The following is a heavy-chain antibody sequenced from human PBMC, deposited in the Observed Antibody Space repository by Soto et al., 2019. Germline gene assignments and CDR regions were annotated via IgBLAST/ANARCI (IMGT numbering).Heavy chain of an antibody. V-gene: IGHV4-59*01. CDR3: ARRQTSTYLFDN. CDR1: RDSISNYS. Sequence: LFLTCTVSRDSISNYSWSWIRQSPGKGLEWIGCSYYSGSTNYNPSLKSRVTMYNDASTPRFSLRRRSVTAADTAVYFRARRQTSTYLFDNWGQGTLVTVSS. CDR2: SYYSGST. J-gene: IGHJ4*02.